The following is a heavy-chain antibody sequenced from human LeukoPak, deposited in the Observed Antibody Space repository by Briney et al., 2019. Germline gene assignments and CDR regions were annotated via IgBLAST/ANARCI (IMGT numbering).Heavy chain of an antibody. D-gene: IGHD6-13*01. CDR3: AVGIAAAGSGYYMDV. CDR1: GGPISSSSYY. V-gene: IGHV4-39*07. CDR2: IYYSGST. J-gene: IGHJ6*03. Sequence: SETLSLTCTVSGGPISSSSYYWGWIRQPPGKGLEWIGSIYYSGSTYYNPSLKSRVTISVDTSKNQFSLKLSSVTAADTAVYYCAVGIAAAGSGYYMDVWGKGTTVTVSS.